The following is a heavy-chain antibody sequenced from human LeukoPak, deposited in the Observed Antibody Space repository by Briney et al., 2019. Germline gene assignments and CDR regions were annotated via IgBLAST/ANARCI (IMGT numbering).Heavy chain of an antibody. CDR3: ARDPEGRWEPQVWFDP. CDR2: INPNSGGT. V-gene: IGHV1-2*02. CDR1: AYTFTGYY. J-gene: IGHJ5*02. D-gene: IGHD1-26*01. Sequence: ASVKVSCKASAYTFTGYYMHWVRQAPGQGLEWMGWINPNSGGTNYAQKFQGRVTMTRDTSISTAYMELSRLRSDDTAVYYCARDPEGRWEPQVWFDPWGQGTLVTVSS.